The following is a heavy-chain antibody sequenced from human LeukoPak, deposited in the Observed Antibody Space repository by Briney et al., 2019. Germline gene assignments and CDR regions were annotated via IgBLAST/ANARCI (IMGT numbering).Heavy chain of an antibody. J-gene: IGHJ5*02. CDR1: GYTFTSYG. CDR2: ISGNNGYT. CDR3: ARDEARYSSGYYPDWFDP. V-gene: IGHV1-18*01. D-gene: IGHD3-22*01. Sequence: GASVTVSCKASGYTFTSYGISWVRQAPGQGLEWMGWISGNNGYTHYAHNLQGRVTMTTDTSTSTAYMELRSLRSDDTAVYYCARDEARYSSGYYPDWFDPWGQGTLVTVSS.